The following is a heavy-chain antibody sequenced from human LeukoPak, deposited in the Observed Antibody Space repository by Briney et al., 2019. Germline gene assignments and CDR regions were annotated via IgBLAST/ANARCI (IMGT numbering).Heavy chain of an antibody. J-gene: IGHJ6*03. CDR2: IYYSGNT. V-gene: IGHV4-39*01. D-gene: IGHD5-18*01. CDR1: GDSISTSNSY. Sequence: SETLSLTCTVSGDSISTSNSYWGWIRQPPGKGLEWIGSIYYSGNTYYNASLKSRVTISVDTSKNQFSLKLSSVTAADTAVYYCARLGTMIGTWIPYYYMDVWGKGTTVTISS. CDR3: ARLGTMIGTWIPYYYMDV.